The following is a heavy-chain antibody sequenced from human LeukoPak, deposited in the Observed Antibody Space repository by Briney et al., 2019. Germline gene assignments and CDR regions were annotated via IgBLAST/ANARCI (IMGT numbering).Heavy chain of an antibody. CDR2: ISGSGGST. CDR1: GFTFSGYA. Sequence: GGSLRLSCAASGFTFSGYAMSWVRQAPGKGLEWVSAISGSGGSTYYADSVKGRFTISRDNSKNTLYVQMNSLRAEDMAVYYCAKSGAITTSFDYWGQGTLVTVSS. J-gene: IGHJ4*02. CDR3: AKSGAITTSFDY. D-gene: IGHD3-22*01. V-gene: IGHV3-23*01.